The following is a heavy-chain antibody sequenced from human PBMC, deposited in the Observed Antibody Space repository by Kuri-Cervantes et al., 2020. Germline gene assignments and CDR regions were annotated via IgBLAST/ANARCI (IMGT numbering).Heavy chain of an antibody. CDR3: ARATNLTTVTANDAFDI. CDR2: INAGNGNT. Sequence: ASVKVSCKASGYTFTSYAMHWVRQAPGQRLEWMGWINAGNGNTKYSQKFQGRVTITRDTSASTAYMELSRLRSDDTAVYYCARATNLTTVTANDAFDIWGQGTMVTVSS. V-gene: IGHV1-3*01. D-gene: IGHD4-17*01. J-gene: IGHJ3*02. CDR1: GYTFTSYA.